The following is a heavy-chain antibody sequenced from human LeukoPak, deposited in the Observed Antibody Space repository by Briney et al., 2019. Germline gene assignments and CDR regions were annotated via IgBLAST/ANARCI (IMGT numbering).Heavy chain of an antibody. D-gene: IGHD5-18*01. J-gene: IGHJ4*02. CDR2: ISSGSSTI. CDR3: ARDLAYSRLDY. Sequence: GGSLRLSCAASGFIFSDDNMNWVRQAPGKGLEWVSYISSGSSTIYYADSVKGRFTISRDNAENSLYLQMNSLRVEDTAFYYCARDLAYSRLDYWGQGMLVTVSS. V-gene: IGHV3-48*04. CDR1: GFIFSDDN.